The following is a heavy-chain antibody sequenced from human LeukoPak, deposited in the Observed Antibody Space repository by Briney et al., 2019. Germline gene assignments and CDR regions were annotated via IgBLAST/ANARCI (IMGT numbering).Heavy chain of an antibody. CDR3: AKGGIAVAGTWFDP. CDR2: IRWNGGNI. J-gene: IGHJ5*02. D-gene: IGHD6-19*01. V-gene: IGHV3-9*03. CDR1: GFTFDDYA. Sequence: QPGGSLRLSCAPSGFTFDDYAMHWVRHAPGKGLEWVSGIRWNGGNIGYADSVKGRFIISKDNARNALSQQMNSLRAEDMALYYCAKGGIAVAGTWFDPWGQGTLATVSS.